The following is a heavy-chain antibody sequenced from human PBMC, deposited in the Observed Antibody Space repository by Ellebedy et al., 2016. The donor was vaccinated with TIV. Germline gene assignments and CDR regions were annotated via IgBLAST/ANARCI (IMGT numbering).Heavy chain of an antibody. V-gene: IGHV3-23*01. D-gene: IGHD2-8*01. Sequence: GESLKISCAASGFTFSSYAMSWVRQAPGKGLEWVSHIGDGAHYADSVKGRFTISRDNSKNTIYLQMTSLRAEDTAIYYCAKDRVSANGVFDPFDNWGQGTLVTVSS. CDR2: IGDGA. CDR3: AKDRVSANGVFDPFDN. J-gene: IGHJ3*02. CDR1: GFTFSSYA.